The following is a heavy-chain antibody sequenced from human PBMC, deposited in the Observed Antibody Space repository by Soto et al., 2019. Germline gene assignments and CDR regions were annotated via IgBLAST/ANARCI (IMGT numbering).Heavy chain of an antibody. CDR3: AKRFCTSTTCLSLDFYYYIRV. D-gene: IGHD2-2*01. V-gene: IGHV3-23*01. CDR1: GFTFSSYA. CDR2: ISGSGDST. J-gene: IGHJ6*03. Sequence: EVQLLDSGGGLVQPGGSLRLSCAASGFTFSSYALSWVRQAPGKGLEWVSGISGSGDSTNYADSVKGRFTISRDNSENTVYLQMNSLRAEDTAVYYCAKRFCTSTTCLSLDFYYYIRVWGEGTTVTVSS.